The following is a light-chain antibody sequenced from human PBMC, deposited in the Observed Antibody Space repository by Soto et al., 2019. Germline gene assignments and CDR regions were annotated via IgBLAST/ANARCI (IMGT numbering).Light chain of an antibody. CDR2: DAS. J-gene: IGKJ2*01. V-gene: IGKV3-11*01. CDR1: QSVSSY. Sequence: EIVLTQSPATLSLSPGERATLSCRASQSVSSYLAWYQQKPGQAPRLLIYDASNRATGIPARFSGSGSGTDFTLPISSLEPEDFAVYYCQQRSNWPQYTFGQGTKLEI. CDR3: QQRSNWPQYT.